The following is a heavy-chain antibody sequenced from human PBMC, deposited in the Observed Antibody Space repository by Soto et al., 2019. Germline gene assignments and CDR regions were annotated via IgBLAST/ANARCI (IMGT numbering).Heavy chain of an antibody. D-gene: IGHD2-15*01. CDR1: GGTFSSYA. CDR3: ARGGGAGIVVVGSFDY. V-gene: IGHV1-69*01. CDR2: IIPIFGTA. Sequence: QVQLVQSGAEVKKPGSSVKVSCKASGGTFSSYAISWVRQAPGQGLEWMGGIIPIFGTANYAQKFQGRVTITADEPTSTAYMGLSSLRSEDTAVYYWARGGGAGIVVVGSFDYWGQGTLVTVSS. J-gene: IGHJ4*02.